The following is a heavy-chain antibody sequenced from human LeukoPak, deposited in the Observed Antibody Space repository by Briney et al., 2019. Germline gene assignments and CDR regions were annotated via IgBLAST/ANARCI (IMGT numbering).Heavy chain of an antibody. CDR3: ARAPSEIGGYYPEYFRH. Sequence: GGSLRLSCAASGFTFSSYWMHWVRHSPGKGLVWVSRIKSDGSTRYADSVKGRFTISRDNAKNTVSLQMTSLRAEDTGVYYCARAPSEIGGYYPEYFRHWGQGTLVIVSS. V-gene: IGHV3-74*01. J-gene: IGHJ1*01. D-gene: IGHD3-22*01. CDR1: GFTFSSYW. CDR2: IKSDGST.